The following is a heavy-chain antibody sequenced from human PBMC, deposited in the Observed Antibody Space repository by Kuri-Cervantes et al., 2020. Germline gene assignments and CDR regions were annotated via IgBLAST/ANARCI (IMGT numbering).Heavy chain of an antibody. D-gene: IGHD2-8*01. CDR1: GFTFSNAW. CDR2: IKGRTDGGTT. J-gene: IGHJ4*02. V-gene: IGHV3-15*01. CDR3: ATETAHTYD. Sequence: GESLKISCAASGFTFSNAWMSWVRQAPGKGLEWVGHIKGRTDGGTTDYAAPVKGRFTISRDDSKNTLYLQMNSLKTEDTAVYYCATETAHTYDWGQGTLVTVSS.